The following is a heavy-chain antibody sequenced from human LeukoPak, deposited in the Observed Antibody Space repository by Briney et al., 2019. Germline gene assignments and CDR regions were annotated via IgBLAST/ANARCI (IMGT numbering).Heavy chain of an antibody. CDR2: IYYSGST. CDR1: GGSISSYY. V-gene: IGHV4-59*01. D-gene: IGHD6-19*01. Sequence: SETLSLTCTVSGGSISSYYWSWIRQPPGKGLEWIGYIYYSGSTNYNPSLKSRVTISVDTSKNQFSLKLSSVTAADTAVYYCAKFMYSSGWGYYYDYWGHGTLVTVSS. CDR3: AKFMYSSGWGYYYDY. J-gene: IGHJ4*01.